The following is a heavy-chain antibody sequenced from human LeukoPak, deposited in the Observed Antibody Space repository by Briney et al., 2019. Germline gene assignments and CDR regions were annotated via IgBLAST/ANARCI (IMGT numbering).Heavy chain of an antibody. D-gene: IGHD6-13*01. V-gene: IGHV4-39*01. J-gene: IGHJ2*01. CDR2: IYYSGST. CDR3: ARQFHRIAAPWWYFDL. Sequence: TASETLSLTCTVSGGSISSSSYYWGWIRQPPGKGLEWIGSIYYSGSTYYNPSLKSRVTISVDTSKNQFSLKLSSVTAADTAVYYCARQFHRIAAPWWYFDLWGRGTLVTVSS. CDR1: GGSISSSSYY.